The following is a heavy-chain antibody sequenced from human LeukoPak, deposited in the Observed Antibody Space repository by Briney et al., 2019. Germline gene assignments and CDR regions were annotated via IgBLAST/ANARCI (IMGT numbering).Heavy chain of an antibody. CDR2: ISAYNGNT. V-gene: IGHV1-18*01. CDR1: GYTFTSYG. Sequence: GASVKVSCKASGYTFTSYGISWVRQAPGQGLEWMGWISAYNGNTNYAQKLQGRVTMTTDTSTSTAYMELRSLRSDDTAVYYCARVEFLYSGSYCFDYWGQGTLVTVSS. J-gene: IGHJ4*02. CDR3: ARVEFLYSGSYCFDY. D-gene: IGHD1-26*01.